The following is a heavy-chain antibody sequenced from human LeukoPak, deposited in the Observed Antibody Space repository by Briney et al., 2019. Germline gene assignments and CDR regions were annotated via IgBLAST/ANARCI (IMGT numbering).Heavy chain of an antibody. CDR1: GYTFTSYD. D-gene: IGHD5-24*01. V-gene: IGHV1-8*01. CDR2: MNPNSGNT. Sequence: ASVKVSCKASGYTFTSYDINWVRQATGQGLEWMGWMNPNSGNTGYAQKFQGRVTMTRNTSISTAYMELSSLRSEDTAVYYCARGSVTKRWLQPTTYKYYFDYWGQGTLVTVSS. CDR3: ARGSVTKRWLQPTTYKYYFDY. J-gene: IGHJ4*02.